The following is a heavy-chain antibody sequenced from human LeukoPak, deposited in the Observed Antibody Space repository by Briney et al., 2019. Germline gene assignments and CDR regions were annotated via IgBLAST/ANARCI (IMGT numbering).Heavy chain of an antibody. CDR1: GFTLSSYE. CDR2: ISSSSSYI. Sequence: GGSLRLSCAASGFTLSSYEMNWVRQAPGKGLEWVSSISSSSSYIYYADSVKGRFTISRDNAKNSVFLQMKSLRADDTAIYYCARNLVWGGSSSSLGYWGQGTLVTVAS. V-gene: IGHV3-21*01. D-gene: IGHD6-6*01. CDR3: ARNLVWGGSSSSLGY. J-gene: IGHJ4*02.